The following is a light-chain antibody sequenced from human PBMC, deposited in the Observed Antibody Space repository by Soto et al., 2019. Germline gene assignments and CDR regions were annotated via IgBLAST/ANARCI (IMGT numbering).Light chain of an antibody. J-gene: IGKJ2*03. CDR3: QQYDRFPYS. V-gene: IGKV1-5*03. Sequence: DIQMTQSPSTLSASVGDTVTITCRASQSLRYWLAWYQQKPGQAPKLLIHKASTLESGVPSRFSGSGSGTDFTLTISSLQPYDFAAFYCQQYDRFPYSFGQGTKLESK. CDR1: QSLRYW. CDR2: KAS.